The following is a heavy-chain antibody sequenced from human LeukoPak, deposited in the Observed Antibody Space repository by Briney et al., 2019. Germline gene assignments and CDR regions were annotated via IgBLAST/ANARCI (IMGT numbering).Heavy chain of an antibody. V-gene: IGHV2-5*02. D-gene: IGHD3-10*01. CDR3: ARQEHYGSGDYYFDY. Sequence: SGPTLVKPTQTLRLTCTFSGFSLSTSGVGVGWIRQPPGKALEWLALIYWDDDKRYSPSLKSRLTITKDTSKSQVVLTMTNMDPVDTATYYCARQEHYGSGDYYFDYWGQGTLVTVSS. CDR2: IYWDDDK. J-gene: IGHJ4*02. CDR1: GFSLSTSGVG.